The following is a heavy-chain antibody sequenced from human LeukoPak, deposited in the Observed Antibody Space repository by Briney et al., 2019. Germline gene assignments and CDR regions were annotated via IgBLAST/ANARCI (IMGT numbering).Heavy chain of an antibody. CDR3: ARRGGYDPGLLDY. CDR2: INPNSGGT. D-gene: IGHD5-12*01. Sequence: ASVKVSCKASGYTFTGYYMHWVRQAPGQGLEWMGWINPNSGGTNYAQKFQGWVTMTRDTSISTAYMELSRLRSDDTAVYYCARRGGYDPGLLDYWGQGTLVTVSS. CDR1: GYTFTGYY. J-gene: IGHJ4*02. V-gene: IGHV1-2*04.